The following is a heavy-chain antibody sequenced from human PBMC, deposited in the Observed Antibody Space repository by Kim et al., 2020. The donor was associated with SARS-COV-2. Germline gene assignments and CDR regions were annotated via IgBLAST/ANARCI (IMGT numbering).Heavy chain of an antibody. CDR3: AKDKRDFWSGYSSPIDY. D-gene: IGHD3-3*01. V-gene: IGHV3-43*01. Sequence: KGRFTISRDNSKNSLYLQMNSLRTEDTALYYCAKDKRDFWSGYSSPIDYWGQGTLVTVSS. J-gene: IGHJ4*02.